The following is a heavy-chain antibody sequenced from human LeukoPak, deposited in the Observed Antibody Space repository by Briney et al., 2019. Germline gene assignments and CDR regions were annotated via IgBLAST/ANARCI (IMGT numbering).Heavy chain of an antibody. Sequence: GASVKVSCKASGYTFTSYYMHWVRQAPGQGLEWMGIINPSGGNTSYAQKFQGRVTMTRDTSTSTVYMELSSLRSEDTAVYYCARGLPSPYSSGWLVTTLSVPRLLWGQGTLVTVSS. CDR3: ARGLPSPYSSGWLVTTLSVPRLL. J-gene: IGHJ4*02. CDR1: GYTFTSYY. V-gene: IGHV1-46*01. CDR2: INPSGGNT. D-gene: IGHD6-19*01.